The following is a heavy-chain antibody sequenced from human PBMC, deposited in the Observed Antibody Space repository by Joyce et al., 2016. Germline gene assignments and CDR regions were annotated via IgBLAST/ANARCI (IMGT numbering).Heavy chain of an antibody. CDR2: ISWDGERI. CDR1: GFIFDDYT. CDR3: AKGGKLVDGFEY. V-gene: IGHV3-43*01. D-gene: IGHD1-26*01. J-gene: IGHJ4*02. Sequence: EVQLVESGGVVVQPGGSLRLSCAASGFIFDDYTMHWVRQRPGKGLEWVSNISWDGERIDYADSVKGRFTISRDNSKNSLYLQMSSLRSDDTAFYYCAKGGKLVDGFEYWGQGTLVTVSS.